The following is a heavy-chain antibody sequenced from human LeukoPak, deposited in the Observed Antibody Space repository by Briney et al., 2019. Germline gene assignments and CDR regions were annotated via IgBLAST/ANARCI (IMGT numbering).Heavy chain of an antibody. Sequence: GGSLRLSCAASGFTFSDYYMSWIRQAPGKGLEWVSAISGSGGSTYYADSVKGRFTISRDNAKNSLYLQMNSLRAEDTAVYYCARDRSIAGYWGQGTLVTVSS. CDR2: ISGSGGST. CDR3: ARDRSIAGY. J-gene: IGHJ4*02. CDR1: GFTFSDYY. D-gene: IGHD6-6*01. V-gene: IGHV3-11*04.